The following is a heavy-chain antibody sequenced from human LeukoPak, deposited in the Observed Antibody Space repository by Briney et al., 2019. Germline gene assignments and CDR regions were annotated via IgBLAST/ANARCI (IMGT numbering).Heavy chain of an antibody. V-gene: IGHV3-7*03. D-gene: IGHD4-17*01. CDR3: AKDRVPYYGDYAHEWFDP. Sequence: GGSLRLSCAASGFSFSSYWMSWMRQAPGKGLEWVANIKFDGNEEYYADSVKGRFTISRDNAKNSLYLQMNSLRAEDTALYYCAKDRVPYYGDYAHEWFDPWGQGTLVTVSS. CDR1: GFSFSSYW. J-gene: IGHJ5*02. CDR2: IKFDGNEE.